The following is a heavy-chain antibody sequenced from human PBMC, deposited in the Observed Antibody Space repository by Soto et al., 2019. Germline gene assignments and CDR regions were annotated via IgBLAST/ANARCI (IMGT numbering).Heavy chain of an antibody. D-gene: IGHD2-15*01. CDR1: GGTFSSYA. CDR2: INAGNGNT. V-gene: IGHV1-3*01. Sequence: AASVKVSCKASGGTFSSYAISWVRQAPGQRLEWMGWINAGNGNTKYSQKFQGRVTITRDTSASTAYMELSSLRSEDTAVYYCARGPGGPDGPGDYWGQGTLVTVSS. CDR3: ARGPGGPDGPGDY. J-gene: IGHJ4*02.